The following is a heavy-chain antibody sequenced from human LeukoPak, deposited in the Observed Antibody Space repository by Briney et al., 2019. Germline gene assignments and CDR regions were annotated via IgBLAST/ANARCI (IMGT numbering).Heavy chain of an antibody. Sequence: PSETLSLTCAVSGYSISSGYYWGWIRQPPGRELEWIGSIYHSGSTYYNPSLKTRVTISVDTSKNQFSLKLSSVTAADTAVYYCARLADIVVVPAASFDYWGQGTLVTVSS. CDR3: ARLADIVVVPAASFDY. CDR1: GYSISSGYY. CDR2: IYHSGST. D-gene: IGHD2-2*01. V-gene: IGHV4-38-2*01. J-gene: IGHJ4*02.